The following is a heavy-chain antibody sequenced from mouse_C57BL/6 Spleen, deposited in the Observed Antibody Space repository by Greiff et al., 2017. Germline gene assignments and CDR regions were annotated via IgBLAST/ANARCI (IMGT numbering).Heavy chain of an antibody. V-gene: IGHV1-20*01. J-gene: IGHJ2*01. CDR1: GYSFTGYF. CDR2: INPYNGDT. D-gene: IGHD1-1*01. CDR3: ARGYYGSSYHCDY. Sequence: VQLQQSGPELVKPGDSVKISCKASGYSFTGYFMNWVMQSHGKSLEWIGRINPYNGDTFYNQKFKGKATLTVDKSSSTAHMELRSLTSEDSAGYYCARGYYGSSYHCDYWGQGTTLTVAS.